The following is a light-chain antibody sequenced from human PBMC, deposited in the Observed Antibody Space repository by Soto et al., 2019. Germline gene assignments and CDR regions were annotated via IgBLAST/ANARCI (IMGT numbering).Light chain of an antibody. V-gene: IGKV1-39*01. J-gene: IGKJ1*01. Sequence: DIQMTQSPSTLSGSVGDRVTITCLASQTISSWLSWYQQKPGKAPKLLIYAASSLQSGVPSRFSGSGSGTDFTLTISSLQPEDFATYYCQQSYSTPRTFGQGTKVDIK. CDR3: QQSYSTPRT. CDR2: AAS. CDR1: QTISSW.